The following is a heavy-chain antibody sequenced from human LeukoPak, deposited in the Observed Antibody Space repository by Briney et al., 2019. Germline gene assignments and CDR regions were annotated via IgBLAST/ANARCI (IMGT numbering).Heavy chain of an antibody. CDR1: GGTFSSYA. D-gene: IGHD3-22*01. J-gene: IGHJ4*02. Sequence: WASVKVSCKASGGTFSSYAISWVRQAPGQGLEWMGRIIPILGIANYAQKFQGRVTITADKSTSTAYMELSSLRSEDTAVYYCARAQELYYYDSSGYIDYWGQGTLVTVSS. CDR2: IIPILGIA. CDR3: ARAQELYYYDSSGYIDY. V-gene: IGHV1-69*04.